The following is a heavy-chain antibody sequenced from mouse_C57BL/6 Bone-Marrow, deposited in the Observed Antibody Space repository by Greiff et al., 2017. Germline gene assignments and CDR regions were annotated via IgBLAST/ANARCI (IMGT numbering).Heavy chain of an antibody. CDR2: INPNNGGT. V-gene: IGHV1-18*01. CDR1: GYTFTDYN. Sequence: EVQLQQSGPELVKPGASVKIPCKASGYTFTDYNMDWVKQSHGKSLEWIGDINPNNGGTIYNQKFKGKATLTVAKSSSTAYMELRSLTSEDTAVYYCARGGRALPRFDYWGQGTTLTVSS. CDR3: ARGGRALPRFDY. D-gene: IGHD3-3*01. J-gene: IGHJ2*01.